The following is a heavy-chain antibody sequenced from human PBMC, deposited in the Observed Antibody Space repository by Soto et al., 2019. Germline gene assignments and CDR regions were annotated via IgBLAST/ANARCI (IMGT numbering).Heavy chain of an antibody. Sequence: EASVKVSCKASGYTFSDYGVHWVRQAPGQRLDWMGWIDPGNDNTKYSEIFQGRVTFSSDTSASTAYMELRTVQFEDTAVYYCARAAWVTTKRFDPWGQGTLVTLSS. CDR2: IDPGNDNT. D-gene: IGHD4-17*01. CDR1: GYTFSDYG. V-gene: IGHV1-3*01. J-gene: IGHJ5*02. CDR3: ARAAWVTTKRFDP.